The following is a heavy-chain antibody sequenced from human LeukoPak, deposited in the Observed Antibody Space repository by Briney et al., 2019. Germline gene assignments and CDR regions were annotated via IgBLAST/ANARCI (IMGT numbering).Heavy chain of an antibody. Sequence: ASVKVSCKASGYTFTSYPINWVRQAPGQGLEWMGWINTNTGNPTYAQGFTGRFVFSLDTSVNTAYLQISSLKAEDTAVYYCARVGIPCYYYYMDVWGKGTTVSVS. J-gene: IGHJ6*03. CDR2: INTNTGNP. D-gene: IGHD2-21*01. CDR1: GYTFTSYP. V-gene: IGHV7-4-1*02. CDR3: ARVGIPCYYYYMDV.